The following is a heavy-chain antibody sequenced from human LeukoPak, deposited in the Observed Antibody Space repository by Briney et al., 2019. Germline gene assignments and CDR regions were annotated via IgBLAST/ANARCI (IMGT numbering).Heavy chain of an antibody. V-gene: IGHV3-48*04. Sequence: GGSLRLSCAASGFSFSIYRMNWVRQAPGKGPEWIAYIHLSGAPIHYAEPVKGRFSISRDNVNNALYLQMDNLRAEDTAVYYCARLWELPFDYWGQGTLVTVSS. CDR3: ARLWELPFDY. CDR1: GFSFSIYR. CDR2: IHLSGAPI. J-gene: IGHJ4*02. D-gene: IGHD1-26*01.